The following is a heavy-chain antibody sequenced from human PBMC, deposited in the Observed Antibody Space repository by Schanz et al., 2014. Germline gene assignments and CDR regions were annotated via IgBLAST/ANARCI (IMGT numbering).Heavy chain of an antibody. J-gene: IGHJ4*02. CDR1: GFSFSSYS. CDR2: ISASGGST. CDR3: ARDSRPNYDFLAAYYSIDY. V-gene: IGHV3-21*01. D-gene: IGHD3-9*01. Sequence: VQLVESGGGVVQPGGSLRLSCAASGFSFSSYSMNWVRQAPGKGLEWVSTISASGGSTYYADSVKGRFTISRDNAKNSLYLQMNSLRAEDTDVYYCARDSRPNYDFLAAYYSIDYWGQGTLVTVSS.